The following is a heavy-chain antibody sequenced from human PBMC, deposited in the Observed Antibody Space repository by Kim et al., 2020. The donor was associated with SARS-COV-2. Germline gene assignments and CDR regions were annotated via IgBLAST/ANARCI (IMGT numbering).Heavy chain of an antibody. V-gene: IGHV1-69*13. J-gene: IGHJ6*02. Sequence: SVKVSCKASGGTFSSYAISWVRQAPGQGLEWMGGIIPIFGTANYAQKFQGRVTITADESTSTAYMELSSLRSEDTAVYYCARGVVEVVAARTYYYYYGMDVWGQGTTVTVSS. D-gene: IGHD2-15*01. CDR1: GGTFSSYA. CDR3: ARGVVEVVAARTYYYYYGMDV. CDR2: IIPIFGTA.